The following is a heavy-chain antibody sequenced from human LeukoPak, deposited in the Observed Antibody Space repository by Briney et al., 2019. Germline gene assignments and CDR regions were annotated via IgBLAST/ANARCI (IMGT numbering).Heavy chain of an antibody. CDR3: ATTLLWFGESARWFDP. Sequence: PSETLSLTCTVSGGSISSSSYYWGWIRQPPGKGLEWIGSIYYSGSTYYNPSLKSRVTISVDTSKNQFSLKLSSVTAADTAVYYCATTLLWFGESARWFDPWGQGTLVTVSS. CDR2: IYYSGST. CDR1: GGSISSSSYY. J-gene: IGHJ5*02. D-gene: IGHD3-10*01. V-gene: IGHV4-39*07.